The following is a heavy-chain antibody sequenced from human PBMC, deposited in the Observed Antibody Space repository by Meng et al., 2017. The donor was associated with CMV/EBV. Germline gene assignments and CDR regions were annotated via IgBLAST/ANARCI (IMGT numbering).Heavy chain of an antibody. CDR1: ACSVTSYV. J-gene: IGHJ5*02. CDR2: ISAYNGNT. CDR3: ARGRRGADNWFDP. V-gene: IGHV1-18*01. Sequence: KLVSAGAEGKSSGGWVKISRKVSACSVTSYVIVWVRQAPGQGLEWMGLISAYNGNTNYAQKLQGRVTMTTDTSTSTAYMEVRSMGSDDTAVYYCARGRRGADNWFDPWGQGTLVTVSS.